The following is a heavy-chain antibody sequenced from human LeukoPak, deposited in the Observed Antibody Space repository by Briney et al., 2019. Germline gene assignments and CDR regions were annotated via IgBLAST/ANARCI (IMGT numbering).Heavy chain of an antibody. CDR2: ISYDGSNK. J-gene: IGHJ3*02. D-gene: IGHD6-13*01. Sequence: GGSLRLSCAASGFTFSSYGMHWVRQAPGKGLEWVAVISYDGSNKYYADSVKGRFTISRDTPKNTLYLQMNSLRVEDTALYYCAKRLAAADTSSAFDIWGQGTMVTVSS. CDR3: AKRLAAADTSSAFDI. CDR1: GFTFSSYG. V-gene: IGHV3-30*18.